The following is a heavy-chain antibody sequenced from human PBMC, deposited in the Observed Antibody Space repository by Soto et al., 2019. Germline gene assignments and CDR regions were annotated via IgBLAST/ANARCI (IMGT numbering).Heavy chain of an antibody. CDR2: IIPIFGTA. V-gene: IGHV1-69*13. CDR1: GGTFSSYA. J-gene: IGHJ3*02. Sequence: ASVKVSCKASGGTFSSYAISWVRQAPGQGLEWMGGIIPIFGTANYAQKFQGRVTITADESTSTAYMELSSLRSEDTAVYYCASVVGATRTGAFDIWGQGTMVTVS. D-gene: IGHD1-26*01. CDR3: ASVVGATRTGAFDI.